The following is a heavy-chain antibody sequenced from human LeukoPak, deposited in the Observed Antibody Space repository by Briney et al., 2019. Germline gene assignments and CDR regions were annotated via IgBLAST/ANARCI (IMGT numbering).Heavy chain of an antibody. CDR3: ARLAVAGLDY. Sequence: GESLKISCKGSGYRFTTYWIGWVRQMPGKGLEWMGIIYPGDSDTIYRPSFQGQVTISADKSISTAYLQWNSLRASDTAMYYCARLAVAGLDYWGQGTLVTVSS. V-gene: IGHV5-51*01. J-gene: IGHJ4*02. CDR2: IYPGDSDT. CDR1: GYRFTTYW. D-gene: IGHD6-19*01.